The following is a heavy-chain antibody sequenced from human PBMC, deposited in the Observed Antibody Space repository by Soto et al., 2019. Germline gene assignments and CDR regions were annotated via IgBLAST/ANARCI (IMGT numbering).Heavy chain of an antibody. CDR3: ARVWGGAFDI. Sequence: QVQLQESDPGLVKPSETLSLTCTVSGGSISSYYWSWIRQPPGKGLEWIGYIYYSGSTNYNPPLKSRVTISVDTSKNQFSLKLSSVTAADTAVYYCARVWGGAFDIWGQGTMVTVSS. CDR2: IYYSGST. D-gene: IGHD3-10*01. V-gene: IGHV4-59*01. J-gene: IGHJ3*02. CDR1: GGSISSYY.